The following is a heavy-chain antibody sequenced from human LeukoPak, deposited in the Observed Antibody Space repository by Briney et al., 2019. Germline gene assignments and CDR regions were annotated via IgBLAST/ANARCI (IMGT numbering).Heavy chain of an antibody. CDR2: MYTSGRT. Sequence: SETLSLTCTVSGGSISSYYWSWIRQPAGKGLEWIGRMYTSGRTNYNPSLKSRVTMSVDTSKNQFSLKLSSVTAADTAVYYCARAVQSSGWYLLDYWGQGTLVTVSS. D-gene: IGHD6-19*01. J-gene: IGHJ4*02. CDR3: ARAVQSSGWYLLDY. V-gene: IGHV4-4*07. CDR1: GGSISSYY.